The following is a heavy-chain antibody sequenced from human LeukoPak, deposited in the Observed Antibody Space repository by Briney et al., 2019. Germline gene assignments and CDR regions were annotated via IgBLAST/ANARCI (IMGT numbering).Heavy chain of an antibody. CDR2: ISSSGSTI. V-gene: IGHV3-48*03. J-gene: IGHJ4*02. D-gene: IGHD4-17*01. CDR3: AKDWVTTSYYFDY. CDR1: GFTFSSYE. Sequence: GGSLRLSCAASGFTFSSYEMNWVRQAPGKGLEWVSYISSSGSTIYYADSVKGRFTISRDNSKKTLYLQMNSLRAEDTAVYYCAKDWVTTSYYFDYWGQGSLVTVSS.